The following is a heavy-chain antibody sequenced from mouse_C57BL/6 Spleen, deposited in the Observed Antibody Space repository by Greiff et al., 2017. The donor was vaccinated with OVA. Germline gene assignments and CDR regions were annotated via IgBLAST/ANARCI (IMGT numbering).Heavy chain of an antibody. CDR3: ARVLNWDGVFDY. V-gene: IGHV3-6*01. D-gene: IGHD4-1*01. Sequence: EVQLQESGPGLVKPSQSLSLTCSVTGYSITRGYYWNWIRQFPGNKLEWMGYISYDGSNNYNPSLKNRISITRDTSKNQFFLKLNSVTTEDTATYYCARVLNWDGVFDYWGQGTTLTVSS. J-gene: IGHJ2*01. CDR1: GYSITRGYY. CDR2: ISYDGSN.